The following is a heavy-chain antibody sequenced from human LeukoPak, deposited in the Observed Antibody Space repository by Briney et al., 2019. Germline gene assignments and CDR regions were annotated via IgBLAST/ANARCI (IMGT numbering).Heavy chain of an antibody. CDR1: GFTFSTYG. CDR2: IRYDGSNK. V-gene: IGHV3-30*02. Sequence: GGSLRLSCAASGFTFSTYGMHWVRQAPGKGLEWVAFIRYDGSNKYYADSVKGRFTISRDNSKNTLYLQMNSLRSEDTAVYYCAKDKDGDYSYFDYWGQGTLLTVSS. J-gene: IGHJ4*02. CDR3: AKDKDGDYSYFDY. D-gene: IGHD4-17*01.